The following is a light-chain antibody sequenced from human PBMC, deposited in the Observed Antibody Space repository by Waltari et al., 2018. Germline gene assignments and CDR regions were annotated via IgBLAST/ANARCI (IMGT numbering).Light chain of an antibody. CDR3: QVWDSSSDHHVV. Sequence: SYVLTHPPSVSVAPGKTASITCGGNNIGSKKVHWYQQKPGQAPVLVVYDDSDRPSGIPERFSGSNSGNPATLTISRVEAGDAADYYCQVWDSSSDHHVVFGGGTKLTVL. J-gene: IGLJ2*01. V-gene: IGLV3-21*03. CDR2: DDS. CDR1: NIGSKK.